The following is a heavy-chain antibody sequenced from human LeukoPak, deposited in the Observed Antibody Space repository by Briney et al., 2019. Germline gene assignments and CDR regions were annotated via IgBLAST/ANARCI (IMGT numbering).Heavy chain of an antibody. D-gene: IGHD4-11*01. J-gene: IGHJ4*02. V-gene: IGHV1-2*02. CDR1: GYTFTGYY. CDR2: INPNSGGT. Sequence: ASVKVSCKAYGYTFTGYYLHWVRQAPGQGLEWLGWINPNSGGTNYAQKFQGRVTMTRDTSISTAYMELSRLRSDDTAVYYCATPGGLDSNYIFDYWGQGTLVTVSS. CDR3: ATPGGLDSNYIFDY.